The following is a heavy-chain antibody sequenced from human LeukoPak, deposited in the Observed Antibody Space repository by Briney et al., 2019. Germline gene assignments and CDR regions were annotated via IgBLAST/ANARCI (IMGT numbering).Heavy chain of an antibody. CDR3: ARSSNGAYCGGDCYPSYFDY. CDR2: INPSGGST. Sequence: ASVKVSCKASGYTFTSYYMHWVRQAPGQGLEWMGIINPSGGSTSYAQKFQGRVTMTRDTSTSTVYMELSSLRSEDTAVYYCARSSNGAYCGGDCYPSYFDYWGQGTLVTVSS. CDR1: GYTFTSYY. V-gene: IGHV1-46*01. D-gene: IGHD2-21*02. J-gene: IGHJ4*02.